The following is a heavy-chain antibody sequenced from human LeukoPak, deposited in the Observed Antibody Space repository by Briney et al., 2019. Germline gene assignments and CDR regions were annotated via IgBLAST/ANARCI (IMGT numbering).Heavy chain of an antibody. D-gene: IGHD4-11*01. J-gene: IGHJ6*04. V-gene: IGHV1-24*01. Sequence: EAAVKVSCKVSGYTLTELSMHWVRQAPGKGLGWMGGFDLEDGETIYAQKFQGRVTMTEDTSTDTAYMELSSLRSEDTAVYYCATTDPRFYSNYVYYYGMDVWGKGTTVTVSS. CDR1: GYTLTELS. CDR2: FDLEDGET. CDR3: ATTDPRFYSNYVYYYGMDV.